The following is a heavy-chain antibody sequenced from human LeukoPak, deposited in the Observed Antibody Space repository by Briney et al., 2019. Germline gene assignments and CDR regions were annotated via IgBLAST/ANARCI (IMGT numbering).Heavy chain of an antibody. CDR2: ISYDGSNK. CDR3: AKNYDSSGKHAFDI. D-gene: IGHD3-22*01. J-gene: IGHJ3*02. CDR1: GFTFSSYG. V-gene: IGHV3-30*18. Sequence: GGSLRLSRAASGFTFSSYGMHWVRQAPGKGLEWVAVISYDGSNKYYADSVKGRFTISRDNSKNTLYLQMNSLRAEDTAVYYCAKNYDSSGKHAFDIWGQGTMVTVSS.